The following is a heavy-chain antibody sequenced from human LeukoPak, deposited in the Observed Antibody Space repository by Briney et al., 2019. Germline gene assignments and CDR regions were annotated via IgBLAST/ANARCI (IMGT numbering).Heavy chain of an antibody. V-gene: IGHV4-31*03. CDR2: IYSSGPT. Sequence: SQTLSLTCTVSGDSFSSGGDYWNWIRQRPGTGLEWMGYIYSSGPTYHNPSLKSRVSMSVDPSKNQFSLNLGSVTAADTAVYYCARGLNAQDDLDAFDIWGQGTVVTVSS. CDR1: GDSFSSGGDY. D-gene: IGHD1-1*01. CDR3: ARGLNAQDDLDAFDI. J-gene: IGHJ3*02.